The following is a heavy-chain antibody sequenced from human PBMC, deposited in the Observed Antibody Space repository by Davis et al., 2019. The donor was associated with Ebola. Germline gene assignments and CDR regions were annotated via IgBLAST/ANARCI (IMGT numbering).Heavy chain of an antibody. V-gene: IGHV3-23*05. CDR2: SETSDTNFNA. CDR3: ARGLGFCTNGVCYLGGPFDY. Sequence: PGGSLRLSCEISGLISSNHVMYWVRQASGKGLEWISASETSDTNFNANYADSVKGRFTIIRDNSRNTVFLQMNSLRAEDTAVYYCARGLGFCTNGVCYLGGPFDYWGQGTLVTVSS. D-gene: IGHD2-8*01. J-gene: IGHJ4*02. CDR1: GLISSNHV.